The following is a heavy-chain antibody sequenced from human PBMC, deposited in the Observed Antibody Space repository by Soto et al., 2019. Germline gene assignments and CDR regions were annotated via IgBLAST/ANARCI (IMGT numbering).Heavy chain of an antibody. V-gene: IGHV3-11*06. Sequence: GGSLRLSCAASGFTFSDYYMSWIRQAPGKGLEWVSYISSSSSYTNYADSVKGRFTISRDNAKNSLYLQMNSLRAEDTAVYYCARDGYDFGRFDPWGQGTLVTVSS. CDR3: ARDGYDFGRFDP. J-gene: IGHJ5*02. CDR1: GFTFSDYY. D-gene: IGHD3-3*01. CDR2: ISSSSSYT.